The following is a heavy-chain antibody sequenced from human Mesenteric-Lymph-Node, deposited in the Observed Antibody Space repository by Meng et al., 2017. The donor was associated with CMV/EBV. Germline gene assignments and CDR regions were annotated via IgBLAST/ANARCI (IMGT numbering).Heavy chain of an antibody. CDR3: ARDLVAAATSTIYYYGMDV. CDR1: GFTFSSYA. D-gene: IGHD6-13*01. J-gene: IGHJ6*02. V-gene: IGHV3-30*04. Sequence: GGSLRLSCAASGFTFSSYAMHWVRQAPGKGLEWVAVISYDGSNKYYADSVKGRFTISRDNSKNTLYLQMNSLRAEDTAVYYCARDLVAAATSTIYYYGMDVWGQGTTVTVSS. CDR2: ISYDGSNK.